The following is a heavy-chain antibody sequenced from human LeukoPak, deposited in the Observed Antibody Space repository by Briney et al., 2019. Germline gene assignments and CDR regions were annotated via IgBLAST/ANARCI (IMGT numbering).Heavy chain of an antibody. CDR2: ISGSGGSP. Sequence: GGSLRLSCAASGFTFSSNGMSWVRQAPGRGLEWVSVISGSGGSPDYTDSVKGRFTISRDNSKNTLYLQMNSLRAEDTAVYYCAKDAVGELRYFDYWGQGTLVTVSS. J-gene: IGHJ4*02. V-gene: IGHV3-23*01. D-gene: IGHD1-26*01. CDR3: AKDAVGELRYFDY. CDR1: GFTFSSNG.